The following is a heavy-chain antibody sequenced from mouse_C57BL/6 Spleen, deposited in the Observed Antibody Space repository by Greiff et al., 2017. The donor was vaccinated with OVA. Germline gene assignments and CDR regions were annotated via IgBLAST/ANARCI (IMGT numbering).Heavy chain of an antibody. J-gene: IGHJ1*03. V-gene: IGHV1-69*01. Sequence: QVQLQQPGAELVMPGASVKLSCKASGYTFTSYWMHWVQQRPGQGLEWIGEIDPSDSYTNYNQKFKGKSTFTVDKSSSTAYMQLSSLTSEDSAVYYCAREAGTRYFDVWGTGTTVTVSS. D-gene: IGHD4-1*01. CDR3: AREAGTRYFDV. CDR1: GYTFTSYW. CDR2: IDPSDSYT.